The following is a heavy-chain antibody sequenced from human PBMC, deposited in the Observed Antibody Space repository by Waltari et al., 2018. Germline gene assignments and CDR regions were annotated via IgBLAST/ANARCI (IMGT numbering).Heavy chain of an antibody. CDR3: ARVLPYYDFWSGYYQEGWWFDP. CDR2: IYYSGST. Sequence: QLQLQESGPGLVKPSETLSLTCTVSGGSISSSSYYWGWIRQPPGKGLEWIGSIYYSGSTYYHPSLKSRVTISVDTSKNQFSLKLSSVTAADTAVYYCARVLPYYDFWSGYYQEGWWFDPWGQGTLVTVSS. V-gene: IGHV4-39*07. J-gene: IGHJ5*02. CDR1: GGSISSSSYY. D-gene: IGHD3-3*01.